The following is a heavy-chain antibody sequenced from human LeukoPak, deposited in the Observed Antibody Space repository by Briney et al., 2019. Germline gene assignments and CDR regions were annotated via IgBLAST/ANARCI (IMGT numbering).Heavy chain of an antibody. CDR1: GYTFTSYG. J-gene: IGHJ6*02. CDR3: ASGMVTAIRGYYYYGMDV. Sequence: ASVKVSCKASGYTFTSYGISWVRQAPGQGLEWMGWISAYNGNTNYAQKLQGRVTMTTDTSTSTAYMELRSLRSDDTAVYYRASGMVTAIRGYYYYGMDVWGQGTTVTVSS. CDR2: ISAYNGNT. D-gene: IGHD2-21*02. V-gene: IGHV1-18*01.